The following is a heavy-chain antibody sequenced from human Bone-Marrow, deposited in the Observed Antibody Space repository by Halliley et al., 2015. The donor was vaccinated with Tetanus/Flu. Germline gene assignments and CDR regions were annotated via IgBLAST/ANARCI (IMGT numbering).Heavy chain of an antibody. Sequence: YISSIGTTKYYANSVGGRSTISRDNAKNSLHLQMNSLSAEDPAVYYCARVLEGDYGSNSGLDVWGQGTTATVPS. D-gene: IGHD4-17*01. CDR3: ARVLEGDYGSNSGLDV. J-gene: IGHJ6*02. V-gene: IGHV3-11*01. CDR2: ISSIGTTK.